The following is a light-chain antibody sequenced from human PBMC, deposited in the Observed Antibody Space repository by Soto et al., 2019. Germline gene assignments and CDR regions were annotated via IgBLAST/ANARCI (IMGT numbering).Light chain of an antibody. CDR3: QQYGSSGYT. V-gene: IGKV3-20*01. J-gene: IGKJ2*01. CDR1: QSVSSSY. Sequence: ELVLTQSPGTLSLSPRERATLSCTASQSVSSSYLAWYQQKPGQAPRLLIYGASSRATGIPDRFSGSGSGTDFTLTISRLEPEEFAVYYCQQYGSSGYTFGQGTKLEIK. CDR2: GAS.